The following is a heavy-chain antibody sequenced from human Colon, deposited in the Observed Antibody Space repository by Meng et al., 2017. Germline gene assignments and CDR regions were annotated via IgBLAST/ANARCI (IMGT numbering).Heavy chain of an antibody. V-gene: IGHV3-15*01. Sequence: EVQLVESGGGLVKPGGSLRLYCAAPGFTFSNAWMSWVRQAPGKGLEWVGRIKKKTDGGTTDYAAPVKGRFTISRDDSKNTLHLQMNSLKTEDTAVYYCTTGSSLGQGTLVTVSS. CDR2: IKKKTDGGTT. CDR3: TTGSS. CDR1: GFTFSNAW. J-gene: IGHJ5*02. D-gene: IGHD1-26*01.